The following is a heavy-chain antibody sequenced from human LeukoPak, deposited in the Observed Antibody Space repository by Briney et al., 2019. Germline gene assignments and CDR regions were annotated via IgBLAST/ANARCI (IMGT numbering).Heavy chain of an antibody. D-gene: IGHD3-3*01. CDR3: ARELRFPRYMDV. V-gene: IGHV4-30-4*08. CDR1: GGSISSGDYY. Sequence: PSQTLSLTCTLSGGSISSGDYYWSWIRQPPGKGLEWIGYIYYSGSTYYNPSLKSRVTISVDTSKNQFSLKLSSVTAADTAVYYCARELRFPRYMDVWGKGTTVTVPS. J-gene: IGHJ6*03. CDR2: IYYSGST.